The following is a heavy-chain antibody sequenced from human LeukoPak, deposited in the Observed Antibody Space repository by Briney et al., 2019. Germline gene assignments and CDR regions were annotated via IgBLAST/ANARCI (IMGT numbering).Heavy chain of an antibody. D-gene: IGHD5-18*01. CDR1: GYSISSGYY. J-gene: IGHJ5*02. Sequence: MTSETLSLTCAVSGYSISSGYYWGWIRQPPGKGLEWIGSIYHSGSTYYNPSLKSRVTISVDTSKNQFSLKLSSVTAADTAVYYCARAYSYGGEVWFDPWGQGTLVTVSS. CDR2: IYHSGST. CDR3: ARAYSYGGEVWFDP. V-gene: IGHV4-38-2*01.